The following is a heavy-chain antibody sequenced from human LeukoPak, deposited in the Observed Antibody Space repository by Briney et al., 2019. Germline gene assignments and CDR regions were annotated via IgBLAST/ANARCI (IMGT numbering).Heavy chain of an antibody. J-gene: IGHJ4*02. CDR3: ARSGGTAIGNYERATFDY. CDR2: TFHRSKWYN. CDR1: GDSVSSNSAA. V-gene: IGHV6-1*01. Sequence: KLSQTLSLTCDISGDSVSSNSAAWNWIRQSPSRGLEWLGRTFHRSKWYNEYEVSLKSRLTIHADTSKNHFSLQLNSVTPEDTAVYYCARSGGTAIGNYERATFDYWGQGTLVTVSS. D-gene: IGHD1-7*01.